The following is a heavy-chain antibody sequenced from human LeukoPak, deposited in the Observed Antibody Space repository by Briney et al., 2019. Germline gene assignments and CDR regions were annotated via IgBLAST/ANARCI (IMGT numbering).Heavy chain of an antibody. V-gene: IGHV3-30*03. CDR1: GFTFSSYG. CDR3: ARDPRAGIFGVVGRYGMDV. CDR2: ISYDGSNK. Sequence: GGSLRLSCAASGFTFSSYGMHWVRQAPGKGLEWVAVISYDGSNKYYADSVKGRFTISRDNSKNTLYLQMNSLRAEDTAVYYCARDPRAGIFGVVGRYGMDVWGQGTTVTVSS. J-gene: IGHJ6*02. D-gene: IGHD3-3*01.